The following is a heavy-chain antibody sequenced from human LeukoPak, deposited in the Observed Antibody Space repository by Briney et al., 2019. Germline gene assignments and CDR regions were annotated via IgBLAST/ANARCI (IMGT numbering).Heavy chain of an antibody. CDR2: IYYSGST. D-gene: IGHD2-8*02. Sequence: SETLSLTCTVSGGSISSYYWSWIRQPPGKGLEWVGYIYYSGSTNYNPSLKSRVTISVDTSKNQFSLKLSSVTAAETAVYYCARVGLLGGVNVFDPWGQGTLVTVSS. J-gene: IGHJ5*02. CDR1: GGSISSYY. V-gene: IGHV4-59*01. CDR3: ARVGLLGGVNVFDP.